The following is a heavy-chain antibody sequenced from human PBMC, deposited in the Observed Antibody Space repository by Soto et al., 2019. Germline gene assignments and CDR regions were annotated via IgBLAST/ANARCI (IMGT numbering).Heavy chain of an antibody. D-gene: IGHD1-7*01. CDR2: INHSGST. J-gene: IGHJ4*02. Sequence: PSETLSLTCAVYGGSFSGYYWSWIRQPPGKGLEWIGEINHSGSTNYNPSLKSRVTISVDTSKNQFSLKLSSVTAADTAVYYCARGFRNWNYSYWGQGTLVTVST. CDR3: ARGFRNWNYSY. V-gene: IGHV4-34*01. CDR1: GGSFSGYY.